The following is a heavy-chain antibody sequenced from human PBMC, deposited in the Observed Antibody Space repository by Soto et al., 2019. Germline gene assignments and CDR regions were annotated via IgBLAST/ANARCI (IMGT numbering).Heavy chain of an antibody. CDR2: ISSSATTI. D-gene: IGHD2-15*01. V-gene: IGHV3-48*03. CDR1: GFTFIVYE. J-gene: IGHJ4*02. CDR3: ARAFKLSGGFSWGEFDY. Sequence: PWGSLRLSCAASGFTFIVYEINCVRHSPLKWLEWVSYISSSATTIYYADSVRGRFTISRDNARNSLYLQMNSLRAEDTAVYYCARAFKLSGGFSWGEFDYWGQGTPVTVSS.